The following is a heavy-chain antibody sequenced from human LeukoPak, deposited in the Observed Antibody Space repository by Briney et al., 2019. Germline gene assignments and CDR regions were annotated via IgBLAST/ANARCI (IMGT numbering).Heavy chain of an antibody. CDR1: GFTFSSFS. CDR3: ARLRRNGDSGGFYYYYDS. J-gene: IGHJ4*02. Sequence: GGSLRLSCAASGFTFSSFSINWVRQAPGKGLEWVSSINTVASYIYYADSVRGRFTISRDNAKNSLHLQMNSLRAEDTGVYYCARLRRNGDSGGFYYYYDSWGQGTLVTVSS. D-gene: IGHD2-21*01. CDR2: INTVASYI. V-gene: IGHV3-21*01.